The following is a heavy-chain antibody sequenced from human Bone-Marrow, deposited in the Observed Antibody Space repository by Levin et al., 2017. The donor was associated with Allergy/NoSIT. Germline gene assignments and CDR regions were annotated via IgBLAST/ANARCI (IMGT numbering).Heavy chain of an antibody. CDR3: ASTILYWWCMLEPTFDY. V-gene: IGHV4-4*02. CDR1: FFSLLRLPC. D-gene: IGHD2-8*02. Sequence: LSLPFSFSFFSLLRLPCWSWVRQPPGKGLEWIGEIYHSGSTNYNPSLKSRVTISFAPSKNQFSLKLSSVTAADTAVYYCASTILYWWCMLEPTFDYWGQGTLVTVSS. J-gene: IGHJ4*02. CDR2: IYHSGST.